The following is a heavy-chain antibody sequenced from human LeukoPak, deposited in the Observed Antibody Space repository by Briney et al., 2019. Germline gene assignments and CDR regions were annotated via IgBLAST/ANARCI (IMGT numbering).Heavy chain of an antibody. V-gene: IGHV3-13*01. J-gene: IGHJ3*02. Sequence: GGSLRLSCAASGFTFSSYDMHWVRQATGKGLEWVSAIGTDGDTFYPGSVKGRFTISRDNAENSLYLQMNSLRAEDTAVYYCARDGLSAFDIWGQGTMVTVSS. CDR1: GFTFSSYD. CDR2: IGTDGDT. CDR3: ARDGLSAFDI. D-gene: IGHD3-16*01.